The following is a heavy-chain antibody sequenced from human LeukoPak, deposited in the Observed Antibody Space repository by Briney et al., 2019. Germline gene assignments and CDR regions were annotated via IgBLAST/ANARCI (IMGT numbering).Heavy chain of an antibody. D-gene: IGHD1-26*01. CDR2: IYHSGST. J-gene: IGHJ4*02. CDR1: GYSISSGYY. V-gene: IGHV4-38-2*02. CDR3: ARGKSRGSHIDY. Sequence: SETLSLTCTVSGYSISSGYYWGWIRPPPGKGLEWIGSIYHSGSTYYNPSLKGRVTISVDTSKNQFSLRLRSVTAADTAVYYCARGKSRGSHIDYWGQGTLVTVSS.